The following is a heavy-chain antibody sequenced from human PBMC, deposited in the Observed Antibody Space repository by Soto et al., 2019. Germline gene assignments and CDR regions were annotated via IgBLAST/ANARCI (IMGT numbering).Heavy chain of an antibody. CDR3: ARESYGRLTGYDTDY. Sequence: EVQLVESGGDLVQRGGSLRLSCAASGFTLNSYWMHWVRHTPGKGLDWVARISGDGVTTYYADSVTGRFTVSRDNAKNTLSLQLSGLRADDTAGYYCARESYGRLTGYDTDYWGPGTLV. J-gene: IGHJ4*02. CDR2: ISGDGVTT. CDR1: GFTLNSYW. V-gene: IGHV3-74*01. D-gene: IGHD3-9*01.